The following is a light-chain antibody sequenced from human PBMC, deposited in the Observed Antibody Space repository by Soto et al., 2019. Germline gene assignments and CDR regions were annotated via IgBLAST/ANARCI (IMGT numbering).Light chain of an antibody. V-gene: IGLV1-44*01. CDR1: SSNVGSHT. Sequence: QSVLTQPPSASGTPGQRVTISCSGSSSNVGSHTVNWYQQVPGTAPKLLIYDNNRRPSGVPDRFSGSKSATSASLAISGLQSDDEADYYCAAGDDSLNGVFGGGTKLTVL. CDR3: AAGDDSLNGV. J-gene: IGLJ2*01. CDR2: DNN.